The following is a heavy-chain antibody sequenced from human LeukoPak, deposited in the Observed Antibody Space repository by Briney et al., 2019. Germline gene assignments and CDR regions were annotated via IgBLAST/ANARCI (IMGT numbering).Heavy chain of an antibody. Sequence: PSETLSLTCTVSGGSISSYYWSWIRQPPGKGLEWIGYIYYSGSTNYNPSLKSRVTISVDTSKNQFSLKLSSVTAADTAVYYCARDGSSLLGGRGFDYWGQGTLVTVSS. J-gene: IGHJ4*02. CDR3: ARDGSSLLGGRGFDY. V-gene: IGHV4-59*01. D-gene: IGHD2-15*01. CDR2: IYYSGST. CDR1: GGSISSYY.